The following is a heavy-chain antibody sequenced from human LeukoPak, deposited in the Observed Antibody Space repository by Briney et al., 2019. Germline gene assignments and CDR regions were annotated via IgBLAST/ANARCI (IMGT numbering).Heavy chain of an antibody. Sequence: GGSLRLSCAASGFTFSSYWMSWVRQALGKGLEWVANINQDGSEKYYVDSVKGRFTISRDNAKNSLCLQMNSLRAEDTAVYYCARDFAVAGTELDYWGQGTLVTVSS. V-gene: IGHV3-7*01. D-gene: IGHD6-19*01. CDR2: INQDGSEK. CDR1: GFTFSSYW. CDR3: ARDFAVAGTELDY. J-gene: IGHJ4*02.